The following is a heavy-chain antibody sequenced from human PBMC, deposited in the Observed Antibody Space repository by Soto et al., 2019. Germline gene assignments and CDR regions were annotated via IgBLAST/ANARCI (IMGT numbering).Heavy chain of an antibody. CDR1: GFTFSSYG. V-gene: IGHV3-30*18. J-gene: IGHJ6*02. D-gene: IGHD3-3*01. CDR2: ISYDGSNK. Sequence: GGSLRLSCAASGFTFSSYGMHWVRQAPGKGLEWVAVISYDGSNKYYADSVKGRFTISRDNSKNTLYLQMNSLRAEDTAVYYCAKDRHDFWSAQPPRYYYYGMDVWGQGTTVTVSS. CDR3: AKDRHDFWSAQPPRYYYYGMDV.